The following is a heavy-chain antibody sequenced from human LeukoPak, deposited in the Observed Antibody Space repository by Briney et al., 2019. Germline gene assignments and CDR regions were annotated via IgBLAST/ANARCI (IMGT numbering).Heavy chain of an antibody. CDR2: IYYSGST. V-gene: IGHV4-31*03. J-gene: IGHJ3*02. CDR3: ARDKAQSYDSSEESAFDI. CDR1: GGSISSGGYY. Sequence: TLSLTCTVSGGSISSGGYYWSWIRQHPGKGLEWIGYIYYSGSTYYNPSLKSRVTISVDTSKSQFSLKLSSVTAADTAVYYCARDKAQSYDSSEESAFDIWGQGTMVTVSS. D-gene: IGHD3-22*01.